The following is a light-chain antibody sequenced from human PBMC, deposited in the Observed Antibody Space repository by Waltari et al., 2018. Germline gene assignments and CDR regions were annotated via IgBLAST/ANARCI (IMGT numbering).Light chain of an antibody. J-gene: IGKJ1*01. Sequence: VMTQSPATMSVSRGERAALACRASQSVSRNLAWYQQKPGQAPRLLIYGAYTRGTGIPARFSGSGSGTDFTLTISSLQSEDFAVYYCQQYISWPWTFGQGTKVEIK. CDR1: QSVSRN. V-gene: IGKV3-15*01. CDR2: GAY. CDR3: QQYISWPWT.